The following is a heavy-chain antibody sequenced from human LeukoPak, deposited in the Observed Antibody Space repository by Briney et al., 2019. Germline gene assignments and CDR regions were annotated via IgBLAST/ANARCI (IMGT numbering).Heavy chain of an antibody. CDR3: ARDSGNYLDAFDI. CDR1: GFTFSSYG. J-gene: IGHJ3*02. V-gene: IGHV3-30*02. CDR2: IRYDGSNK. D-gene: IGHD1-7*01. Sequence: GGSLRLSCAASGFTFSSYGMHWVRQAPGKGLEWVAFIRYDGSNKYYADSVKGRFTISRDNSKSTLYLQMNSLRAEDTAVYYCARDSGNYLDAFDIWGQGTMVTVSS.